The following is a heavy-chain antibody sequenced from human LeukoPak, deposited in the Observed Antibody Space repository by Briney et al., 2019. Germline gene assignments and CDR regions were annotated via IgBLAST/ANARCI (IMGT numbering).Heavy chain of an antibody. CDR1: GFTFSSNA. CDR2: LSASGGTT. CDR3: AKGGYSISAALGY. Sequence: PGGSLRLSCAASGFTFSSNAMSWVRQAPGKGLEWVSGLSASGGTTYYADSVKGRFTISRDNSKNMLYLQMNSLRAEDTAVYYCAKGGYSISAALGYWGQGTLVTVSS. V-gene: IGHV3-23*01. D-gene: IGHD6-6*01. J-gene: IGHJ4*02.